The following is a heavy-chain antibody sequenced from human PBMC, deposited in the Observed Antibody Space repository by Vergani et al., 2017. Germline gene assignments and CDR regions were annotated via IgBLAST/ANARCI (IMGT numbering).Heavy chain of an antibody. V-gene: IGHV4-39*01. J-gene: IGHJ3*01. CDR1: GGSISSYSYY. CDR3: AARDAFVL. CDR2: IYYNGSP. Sequence: QVQLQESGPGLVKPSETLSLICSVSGGSISSYSYYWGWLRQPPGKGLEWIGNIYYNGSPYYNPALKSRVIISVDTSKNQFSLKLTSVTAADTAVYYCAARDAFVLWGQETTVTVSS.